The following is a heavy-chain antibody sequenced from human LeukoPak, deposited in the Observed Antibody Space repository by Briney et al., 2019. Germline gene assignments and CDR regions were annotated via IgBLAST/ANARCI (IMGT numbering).Heavy chain of an antibody. Sequence: GASVKVSCKASGYTFTHHGISWVRQAPGQGLEWMGWISCYNGDTMYAQNVQGRATMTTDTSTSTAYMELRSLRSDDTAVYYCARDEWLADYRGQGTLVTVSS. CDR3: ARDEWLADY. J-gene: IGHJ4*02. D-gene: IGHD6-19*01. CDR1: GYTFTHHG. CDR2: ISCYNGDT. V-gene: IGHV1-18*04.